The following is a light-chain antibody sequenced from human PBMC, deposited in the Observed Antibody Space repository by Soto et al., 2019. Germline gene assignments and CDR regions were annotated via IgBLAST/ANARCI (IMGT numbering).Light chain of an antibody. Sequence: DIQMTQSPSTLSASVGERVTITCRASQSISSWLAWYQQKPGKAPKLLIYDASSLESRVASRFSGSGSGTEFTRTISSLQPDDFATYYCQQYNSLWTFGQGTKVDIK. CDR2: DAS. J-gene: IGKJ1*01. CDR3: QQYNSLWT. V-gene: IGKV1-5*01. CDR1: QSISSW.